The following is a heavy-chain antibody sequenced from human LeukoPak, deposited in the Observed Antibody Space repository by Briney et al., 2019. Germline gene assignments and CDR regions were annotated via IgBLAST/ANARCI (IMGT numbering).Heavy chain of an antibody. CDR2: IYYSGST. CDR3: ARGDYDYVWGSYRPNWSDP. D-gene: IGHD3-16*02. J-gene: IGHJ5*02. Sequence: SETLSLTCTVSGGSISSYYWSWIRQPPGKGLEWIGYIYYSGSTNYNPSLKSRVTISVDTSKNQFSLKLSSVTAADTAVYYCARGDYDYVWGSYRPNWSDPWGQGTLVTVSS. V-gene: IGHV4-59*01. CDR1: GGSISSYY.